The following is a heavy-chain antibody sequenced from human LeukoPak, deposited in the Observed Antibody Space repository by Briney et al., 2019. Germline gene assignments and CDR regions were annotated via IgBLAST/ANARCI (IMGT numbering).Heavy chain of an antibody. CDR1: GFSFSTYN. Sequence: GGSLRLSCAASGFSFSTYNMNWVRQAPGKGLEWVSAIISSSNSVYYADSVKGRFTISRDNAKNSLYLQMNSLRAEDTAVYYCATDTYIAPRPLPFDYWGQGTLVTVSS. D-gene: IGHD6-6*01. CDR3: ATDTYIAPRPLPFDY. CDR2: IISSSNSV. J-gene: IGHJ4*02. V-gene: IGHV3-21*01.